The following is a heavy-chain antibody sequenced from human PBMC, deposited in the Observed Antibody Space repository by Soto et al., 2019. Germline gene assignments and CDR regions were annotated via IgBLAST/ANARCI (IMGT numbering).Heavy chain of an antibody. CDR2: IIPVLGVT. V-gene: IGHV1-69*02. CDR1: GSTFSSYT. J-gene: IGHJ6*02. D-gene: IGHD2-21*02. CDR3: ARRRYCGVDCYNKFYYGMDV. Sequence: QVQLVQSGAEVRKPGSSVEVSCMASGSTFSSYTVNWVRQAPGQGLEWIGRIIPVLGVTHYARRFQGRVTITADRSRXTXYXXRTSLTSEDTAVYYCARRRYCGVDCYNKFYYGMDVWGQGTTVTVSS.